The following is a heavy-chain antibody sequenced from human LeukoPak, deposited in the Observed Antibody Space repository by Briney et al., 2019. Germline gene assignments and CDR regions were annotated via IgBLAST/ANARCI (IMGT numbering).Heavy chain of an antibody. CDR2: ISAYNGNT. Sequence: ASVKVSCKASGYTFTGYYMHWVRQAPGQGLEWMGWISAYNGNTNYAQKLQGRVTMTTDTSTSTAYMGLRSLRSDDTAVYYCARDNPDGYNNFDYWGQGTLVTVSS. J-gene: IGHJ4*02. CDR3: ARDNPDGYNNFDY. D-gene: IGHD5-24*01. CDR1: GYTFTGYY. V-gene: IGHV1-18*04.